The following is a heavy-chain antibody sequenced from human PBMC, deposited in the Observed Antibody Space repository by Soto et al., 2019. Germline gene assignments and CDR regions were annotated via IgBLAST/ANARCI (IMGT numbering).Heavy chain of an antibody. CDR2: IFPLTDIP. V-gene: IGHV1-69*02. Sequence: QVQLVQSGTEVKKPGSSVKVSCKASGGTFRNYPINWVRQAPGQGLEWMGSIFPLTDIPDYAQNFQARLMISADKSTSTAYMELSRLTSDDTAMYFCARGPLVVLNYFESWGQGTRVTVSS. CDR1: GGTFRNYP. J-gene: IGHJ4*02. CDR3: ARGPLVVLNYFES.